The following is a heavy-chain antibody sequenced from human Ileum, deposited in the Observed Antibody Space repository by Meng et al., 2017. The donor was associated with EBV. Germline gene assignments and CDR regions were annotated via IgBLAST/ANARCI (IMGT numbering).Heavy chain of an antibody. CDR1: DYTFMGYG. CDR3: ARGTPGRSYSDY. V-gene: IGHV1-18*01. CDR2: LGAHDGDT. J-gene: IGHJ4*02. Sequence: QVQPVQSGPEVKEPGASVKVSCKASDYTFMGYGVSWVRQDPGQGLEWMAWLGAHDGDTSHAPKFQGRVTVSADRPTATAYMELRSLRSDDTAVYYCARGTPGRSYSDYWGQGTLVTVSS. D-gene: IGHD3-10*01.